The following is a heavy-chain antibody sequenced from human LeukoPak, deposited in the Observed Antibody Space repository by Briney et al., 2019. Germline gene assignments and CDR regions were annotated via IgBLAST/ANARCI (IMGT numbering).Heavy chain of an antibody. CDR2: ISWNSVTI. CDR3: AKSGPDTTMLHGFDK. J-gene: IGHJ4*02. CDR1: GFSFSNYA. Sequence: PGRPLRLSCAASGFSFSNYAMHWVRQAPGKGLEWVAGISWNSVTIEYGDSVKGRFTISRENARNSLFLQMNSLTVEDTALYYCAKSGPDTTMLHGFDKWGQGTLVAVSS. V-gene: IGHV3-9*01. D-gene: IGHD5-18*01.